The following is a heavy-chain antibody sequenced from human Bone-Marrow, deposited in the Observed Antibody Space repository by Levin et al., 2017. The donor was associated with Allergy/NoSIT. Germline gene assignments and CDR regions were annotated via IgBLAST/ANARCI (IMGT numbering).Heavy chain of an antibody. J-gene: IGHJ5*02. CDR2: ISSDSSSTSFI. CDR3: ARWDDRNMYYFFDP. Sequence: GGSLRLSCAASGFTFRSYSMHWLRQAPRKGLEWVASISSDSSSTSFIYYSDSVKGRFTISRDNAKKSLYLQMNSLRDEDTAVYYCARWDDRNMYYFFDPWGQGTRVTVSS. CDR1: GFTFRSYS. D-gene: IGHD3-10*01. V-gene: IGHV3-21*01.